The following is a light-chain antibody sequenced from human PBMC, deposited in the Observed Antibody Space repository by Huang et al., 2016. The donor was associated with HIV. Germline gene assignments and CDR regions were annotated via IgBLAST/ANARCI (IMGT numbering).Light chain of an antibody. CDR1: QNINTY. CDR2: SAS. J-gene: IGKJ5*01. Sequence: DILLTQSPSSLSASVGDRVTITCRESQNINTYLNWYQQKPGKAPNLLIQSASTLQTGVPSRFSGSGSGTDFTLTVNSLQPEDSATYYCQQGYSALITFGQGTRL. CDR3: QQGYSALIT. V-gene: IGKV1-39*01.